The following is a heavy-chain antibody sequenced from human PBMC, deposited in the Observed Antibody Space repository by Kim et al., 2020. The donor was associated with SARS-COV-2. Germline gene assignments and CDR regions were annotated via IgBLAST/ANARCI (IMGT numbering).Heavy chain of an antibody. CDR2: INHSGST. V-gene: IGHV4-34*01. Sequence: SETLSLTCAVYGGSISGYYWSWIRQPPGKGLEWIGGINHSGSTNYNPSLKSRVTMSVDTSKNQFSLKLSSVTAADTAGYYCARAMVWGGVYGFGPFGQG. D-gene: IGHD3-10*01. CDR3: ARAMVWGGVYGFGP. J-gene: IGHJ5*02. CDR1: GGSISGYY.